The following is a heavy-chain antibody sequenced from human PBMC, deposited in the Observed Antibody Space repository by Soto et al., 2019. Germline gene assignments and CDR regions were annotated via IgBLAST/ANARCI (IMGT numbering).Heavy chain of an antibody. V-gene: IGHV4-59*01. D-gene: IGHD3-22*01. Sequence: PSETLSLTCSVSGDSIPSDSWNWIRQPPGKRLEWIGYMYYTGSTRYNPSLGSRVTFSVDASKNQFSLNLSSVTAADTAVYYCARGFYDTGGYSSPFDIWGQGILVTAPQ. CDR2: MYYTGST. CDR1: GDSIPSDS. CDR3: ARGFYDTGGYSSPFDI. J-gene: IGHJ5*02.